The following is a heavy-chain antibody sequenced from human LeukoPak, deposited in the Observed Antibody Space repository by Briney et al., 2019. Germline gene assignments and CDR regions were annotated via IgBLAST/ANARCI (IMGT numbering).Heavy chain of an antibody. J-gene: IGHJ4*02. CDR3: ARDTSRALDY. D-gene: IGHD6-13*01. Sequence: GGSLRLSCAASGFTFSSYSMTWVRQAPGKGLEWVSYISSSSSTIYYADSVKGRFTISRDNAKNSLYLQMNSLRAEDTAVYYCARDTSRALDYWGQGTLVTVSS. V-gene: IGHV3-48*01. CDR2: ISSSSSTI. CDR1: GFTFSSYS.